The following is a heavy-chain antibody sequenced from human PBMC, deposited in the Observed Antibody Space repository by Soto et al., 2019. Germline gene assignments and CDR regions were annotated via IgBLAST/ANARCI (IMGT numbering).Heavy chain of an antibody. J-gene: IGHJ4*02. CDR1: GFTFSDYA. V-gene: IGHV3-30*18. CDR2: VSHDGRNT. Sequence: ESGGGVVQPGRSLRLSGAASGFTFSDYAMHWVRQAPGKGLEWVAVVSHDGRNTHYADSVKGRFTISRDSSKNTVSLEMTSRRAEDTAVYYCAKGGRQWLVTSDFNYWGQGALVTVSS. D-gene: IGHD6-19*01. CDR3: AKGGRQWLVTSDFNY.